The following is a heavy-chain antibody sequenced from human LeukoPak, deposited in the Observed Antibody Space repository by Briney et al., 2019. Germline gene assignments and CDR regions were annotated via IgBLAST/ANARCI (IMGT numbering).Heavy chain of an antibody. CDR1: GFTFSSYA. Sequence: GGSLRLSCAASGFTFSSYAMSWVRQAPGEGREWVSAISGSGGSTYYADSVKGRFTISRDNSKNTLYLQMNSLRAEDTAVYYCAKAVGYYDSSGYRYWGQGTLGTVS. CDR3: AKAVGYYDSSGYRY. J-gene: IGHJ4*02. V-gene: IGHV3-23*01. CDR2: ISGSGGST. D-gene: IGHD3-22*01.